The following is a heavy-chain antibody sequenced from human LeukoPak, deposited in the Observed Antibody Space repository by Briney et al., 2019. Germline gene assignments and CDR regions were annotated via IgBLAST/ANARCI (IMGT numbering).Heavy chain of an antibody. CDR1: GFTFTTYW. D-gene: IGHD5-12*01. CDR2: IKQDGTER. CDR3: TSGYDLGGSFDY. Sequence: GGSLRLSCAASGFTFTTYWMSWVRQAPGKGLEWVANIKQDGTERYYVDSVKGRFTISRDNAKNSLYLQMNSLKTEDTAVYYCTSGYDLGGSFDYWGQGTLVTVSS. V-gene: IGHV3-7*03. J-gene: IGHJ4*02.